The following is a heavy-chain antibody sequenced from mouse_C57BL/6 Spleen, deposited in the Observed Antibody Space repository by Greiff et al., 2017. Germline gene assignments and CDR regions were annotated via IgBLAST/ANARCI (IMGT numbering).Heavy chain of an antibody. V-gene: IGHV1-22*01. D-gene: IGHD4-1*01. CDR3: ASANWALFAY. CDR1: GYTFTDYN. J-gene: IGHJ3*01. CDR2: INPNNGGT. Sequence: EVHLVESGPELVKPGASVKMSCKASGYTFTDYNMHWVKQSHGKSLEWIGYINPNNGGTSYNQKFKGKATLTVNKSSSTAYMELRSLTSEDSAVYYCASANWALFAYWGQGTLVTVSA.